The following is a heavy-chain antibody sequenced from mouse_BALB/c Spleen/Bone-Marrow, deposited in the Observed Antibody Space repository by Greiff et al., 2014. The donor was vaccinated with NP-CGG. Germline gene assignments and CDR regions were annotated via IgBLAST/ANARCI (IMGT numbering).Heavy chain of an antibody. Sequence: VQLQQSGPDLVKPSQSLSLTCTVTGYSITSGYSWHWIRQFPGNRLEWMGYIHYSGSTNYNPSLKSRISITRDTSKNQFFLQLNSVTTEDTATYYCAQFITTARDAMDYWGQGTSVTVSS. CDR3: AQFITTARDAMDY. J-gene: IGHJ4*01. D-gene: IGHD1-2*01. CDR2: IHYSGST. CDR1: GYSITSGYS. V-gene: IGHV3-1*02.